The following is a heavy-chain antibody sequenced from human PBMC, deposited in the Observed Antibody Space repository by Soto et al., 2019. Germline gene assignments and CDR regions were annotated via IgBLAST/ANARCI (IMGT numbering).Heavy chain of an antibody. D-gene: IGHD1-7*01. CDR2: IYRTGST. CDR1: GGSFTSNNW. Sequence: EPLSLTCAVSGGSFTSNNWWTWVRQPPGQGLEWIGEIYRTGSTNYNPSLKSRVTISLDKSENQFSLKVTSLTAADTAVYYCASRDPGTSVDYWGQGTLVTVSS. CDR3: ASRDPGTSVDY. V-gene: IGHV4-4*02. J-gene: IGHJ4*02.